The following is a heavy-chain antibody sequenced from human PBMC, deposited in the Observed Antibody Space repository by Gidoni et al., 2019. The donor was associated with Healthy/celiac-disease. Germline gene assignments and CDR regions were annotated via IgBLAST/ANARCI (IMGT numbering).Heavy chain of an antibody. Sequence: EVQLLESGGGLVQPGGSLRLSCAASGFTFRSYAMSWVRQAPGKGLEWVSAISGSGGSTYYADSVKGRFTISRDNSKNTLYLQMNSLRAEDTAVYYCANEYYDILTGYYTGAFDIWGQGTMVTVSS. J-gene: IGHJ3*02. D-gene: IGHD3-9*01. CDR2: ISGSGGST. CDR1: GFTFRSYA. CDR3: ANEYYDILTGYYTGAFDI. V-gene: IGHV3-23*01.